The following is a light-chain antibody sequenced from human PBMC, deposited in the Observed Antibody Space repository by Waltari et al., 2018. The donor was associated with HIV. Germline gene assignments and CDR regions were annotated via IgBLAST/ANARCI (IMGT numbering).Light chain of an antibody. Sequence: VMTQSPATLSVSLEQRVTLSCGASQSVATNLAWYQQKPGQSPRLLIYGASTRASCVPARFSGSGYGTEFTLTISSLRSEDFAVYYCQQYDRWPLTFGGGTKVQIK. CDR2: GAS. V-gene: IGKV3-15*01. J-gene: IGKJ4*01. CDR3: QQYDRWPLT. CDR1: QSVATN.